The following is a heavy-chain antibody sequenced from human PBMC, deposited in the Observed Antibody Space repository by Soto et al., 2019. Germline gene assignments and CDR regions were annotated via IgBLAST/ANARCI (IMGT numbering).Heavy chain of an antibody. J-gene: IGHJ5*02. D-gene: IGHD6-13*01. CDR2: IIPIFGTA. Sequence: SVKVSCKASGGTFSSYAISWVRQAPGQGLEWMGGIIPIFGTANYAQKFQGRVTITADESTSTAYMELSSLRSEDTAVYYCARALESPYSSSLNWFDPWGQGTLVTVPQ. V-gene: IGHV1-69*13. CDR3: ARALESPYSSSLNWFDP. CDR1: GGTFSSYA.